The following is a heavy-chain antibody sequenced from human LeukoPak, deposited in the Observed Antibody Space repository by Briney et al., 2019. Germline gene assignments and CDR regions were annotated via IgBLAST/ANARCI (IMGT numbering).Heavy chain of an antibody. CDR2: ISSSSHSI. Sequence: PGGSLRLSCAASGFAFSNYNMNWVRQAPGKGLEWVSYISSSSHSIYYADSVKGRFTISRDNSKNTLYLQMNSLRAEDTAVYYCARDSGSYGDYWGQGTLVTVSS. CDR3: ARDSGSYGDY. CDR1: GFAFSNYN. D-gene: IGHD1-26*01. V-gene: IGHV3-48*01. J-gene: IGHJ4*02.